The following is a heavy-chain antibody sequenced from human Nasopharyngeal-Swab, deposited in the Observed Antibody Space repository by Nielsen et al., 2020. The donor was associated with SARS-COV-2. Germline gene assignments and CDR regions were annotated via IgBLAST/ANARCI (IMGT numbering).Heavy chain of an antibody. J-gene: IGHJ4*02. Sequence: WVRQAPGQGLEWMGGIIPIFGTANYAQKFQGRVTITADESTSTAYMELSSLRSEDTAVYYCAGDGGYGDYVGFDYWGQGTLVTVSS. D-gene: IGHD4-17*01. V-gene: IGHV1-69*01. CDR2: IIPIFGTA. CDR3: AGDGGYGDYVGFDY.